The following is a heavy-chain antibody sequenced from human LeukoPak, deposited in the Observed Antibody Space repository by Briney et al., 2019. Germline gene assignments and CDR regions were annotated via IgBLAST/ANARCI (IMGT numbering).Heavy chain of an antibody. CDR2: ISSSSSYI. V-gene: IGHV3-21*01. D-gene: IGHD3-3*01. CDR1: GLTFSSYS. CDR3: AREGYYDFWSGYYQGYYYYYMDV. Sequence: GGSLRLSCAASGLTFSSYSMNWVRQAPGKGLEWVSSISSSSSYIYYADSVKGRFTISRDNAKNSLYLQMNSLRAEDTAVYYCAREGYYDFWSGYYQGYYYYYMDVWGKGTTVTVSS. J-gene: IGHJ6*03.